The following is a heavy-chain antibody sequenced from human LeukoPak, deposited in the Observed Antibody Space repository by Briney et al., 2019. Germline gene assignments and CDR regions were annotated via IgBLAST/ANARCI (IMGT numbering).Heavy chain of an antibody. V-gene: IGHV4-39*07. Sequence: SETLSLTCTVSGGSISSSSYYWGWIRQPPGKGLEWIGSIYYSGSTYYNPSLKSRVTISIDTSKNQFSLKLSSVTAADTAVYYCAREESGYDRWGPGDYYYYYYMDVWGKGTTVTVSS. CDR2: IYYSGST. CDR1: GGSISSSSYY. J-gene: IGHJ6*03. D-gene: IGHD5-12*01. CDR3: AREESGYDRWGPGDYYYYYYMDV.